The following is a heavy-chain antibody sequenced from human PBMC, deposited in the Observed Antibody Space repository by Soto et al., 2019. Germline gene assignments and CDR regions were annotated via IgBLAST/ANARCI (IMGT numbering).Heavy chain of an antibody. CDR1: GFTFSGSA. CDR2: IRSIPDSDAT. Sequence: PGGSLRLSCAASGFTFSGSALHWVRQASGKGLEWVGRIRSIPDSDATAYAASVKGRFTISRDDPKNTAYLQMNSLKTEDTAVYYCTRLNSETTVTTSYDYYGMDVWGQGTTVTVSS. V-gene: IGHV3-73*01. CDR3: TRLNSETTVTTSYDYYGMDV. D-gene: IGHD4-17*01. J-gene: IGHJ6*02.